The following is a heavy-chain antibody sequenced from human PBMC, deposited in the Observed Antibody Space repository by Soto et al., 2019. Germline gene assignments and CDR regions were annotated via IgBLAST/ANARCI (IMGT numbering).Heavy chain of an antibody. CDR3: ARGKYSAFDY. Sequence: QVQLQQSGPGLVKPSQTLSLTCDISGDSISTNNVAWNWIRQSPSGGLEWLGRTGYTSKWYNDYTISVRSRVTINPDTSKNLCSLQLNSLTRDDTAVYYCARGKYSAFDYWCQGTLVTVSS. CDR2: TGYTSKWYN. J-gene: IGHJ4*02. CDR1: GDSISTNNVA. D-gene: IGHD5-18*01. V-gene: IGHV6-1*01.